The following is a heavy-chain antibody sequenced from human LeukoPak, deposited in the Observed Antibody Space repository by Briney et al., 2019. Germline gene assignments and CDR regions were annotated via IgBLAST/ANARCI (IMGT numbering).Heavy chain of an antibody. CDR2: VGDSGGST. CDR3: AKDVYSSGTGGYFDS. Sequence: GGSLRLSCEASGLTFSYYAMSWVRQSPGKGLEWLSTVGDSGGSTFYADSVRGRFTISRDNSMNMLYLQMNSLRAEDTALYYCAKDVYSSGTGGYFDSWSQGALVTVSS. J-gene: IGHJ4*02. CDR1: GLTFSYYA. V-gene: IGHV3-23*01. D-gene: IGHD6-19*01.